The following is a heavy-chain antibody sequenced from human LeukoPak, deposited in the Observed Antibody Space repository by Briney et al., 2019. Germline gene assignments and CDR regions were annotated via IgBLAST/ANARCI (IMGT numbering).Heavy chain of an antibody. CDR2: IYYSGTT. Sequence: PSETLSLTCTVSGGSINSNRYYWGWVRQPPGKGLDWIVSIYYSGTTYYNPSLKSRVTISVDTSKNQFSLKLTSVTAADTAVYYCATHDPLDMATIFWGQGSLVTVPS. V-gene: IGHV4-39*01. D-gene: IGHD5-24*01. CDR1: GGSINSNRYY. CDR3: ATHDPLDMATIF. J-gene: IGHJ4*02.